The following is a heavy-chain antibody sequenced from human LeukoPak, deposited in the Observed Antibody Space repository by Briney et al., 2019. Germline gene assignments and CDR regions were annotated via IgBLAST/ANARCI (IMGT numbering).Heavy chain of an antibody. J-gene: IGHJ4*02. CDR3: ARGSGIVARGQYYFDY. CDR2: MNPNSGNT. V-gene: IGHV1-8*01. CDR1: GYTFTSYD. D-gene: IGHD6-6*01. Sequence: ASVKVSCKASGYTFTSYDINWVRQATGQGLERMGWMNPNSGNTGYAQKFQGRVTMTRNTSISTAYMELSSLRSEDTAVYYCARGSGIVARGQYYFDYWGQGTLVTVSS.